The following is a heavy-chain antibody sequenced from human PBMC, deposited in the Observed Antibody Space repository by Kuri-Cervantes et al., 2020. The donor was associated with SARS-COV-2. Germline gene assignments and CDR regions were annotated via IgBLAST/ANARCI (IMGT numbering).Heavy chain of an antibody. D-gene: IGHD6-19*01. V-gene: IGHV1-69*13. CDR2: IIPIFGTA. Sequence: SVKVSCKASGGTFSSYAISWVRQAPGQGLEWMGRIIPIFGTANYAQKFQGRVTITADESTSTAYMELRSLRSDDTAVYYCARDFGGPGYLPAVGFDYWGQGTLVTVSS. CDR1: GGTFSSYA. CDR3: ARDFGGPGYLPAVGFDY. J-gene: IGHJ4*02.